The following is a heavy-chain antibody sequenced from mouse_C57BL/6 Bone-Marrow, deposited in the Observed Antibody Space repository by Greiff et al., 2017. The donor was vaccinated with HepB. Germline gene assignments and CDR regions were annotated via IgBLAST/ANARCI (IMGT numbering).Heavy chain of an antibody. CDR1: GFTFSDYG. V-gene: IGHV5-17*01. J-gene: IGHJ2*01. CDR3: ARPGNWGQGGLDY. D-gene: IGHD4-1*01. Sequence: EVQLQESGGGLVKPGGSLKLSCAASGFTFSDYGMHWVRQAPEKGLEWVAYISSGSSTIYYADTVKGRFTISRDNAKNTLFLQMTSLRSEDTAMYYCARPGNWGQGGLDYWGQGTTLTVSS. CDR2: ISSGSSTI.